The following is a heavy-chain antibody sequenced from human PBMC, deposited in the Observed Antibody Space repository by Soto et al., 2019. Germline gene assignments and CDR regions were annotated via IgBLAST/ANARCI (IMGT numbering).Heavy chain of an antibody. D-gene: IGHD3-3*01. CDR1: GGSISSYY. Sequence: PSETLSLTCTVSGGSISSYYWSWIRQPPGKGLEWIGYIYYSGSTNYNPSLKSRVTISVDTSKNQFSLKLSSVTAADTAVYYCARVGTYYDFWSGHNWFDPWGQGTLATVSS. CDR2: IYYSGST. CDR3: ARVGTYYDFWSGHNWFDP. V-gene: IGHV4-59*01. J-gene: IGHJ5*02.